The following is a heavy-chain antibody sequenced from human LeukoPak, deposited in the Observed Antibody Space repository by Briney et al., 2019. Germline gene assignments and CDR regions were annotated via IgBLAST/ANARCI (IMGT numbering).Heavy chain of an antibody. D-gene: IGHD3-10*01. CDR1: GFSLSTSGVG. CDR2: IYWNDDK. V-gene: IGHV2-5*01. CDR3: ARPYYYGSGSYRTHFDY. Sequence: ESGPTLVNPTQTLTLTCTFSGFSLSTSGVGVGWIRQPPGKALEWLALIYWNDDKRYSPSLKSRLTITKDTSKNQVVLTMTNMGPVDTATYYCARPYYYGSGSYRTHFDYWGQGTLVTVSS. J-gene: IGHJ4*02.